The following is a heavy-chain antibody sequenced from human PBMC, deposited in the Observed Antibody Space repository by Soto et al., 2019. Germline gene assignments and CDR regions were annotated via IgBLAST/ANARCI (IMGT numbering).Heavy chain of an antibody. D-gene: IGHD3-10*01. J-gene: IGHJ6*03. Sequence: GGSLRLSCAASGFTFSSYAMHWVRQAPGKGLEWVAVISYDGSNKYYEDSVKGRFTISRDNSKNTRYLQMNSLRAEDTAVYNCAREYLGITRVRGVINDYYYYYMDVWGKGTTDTVSS. CDR3: AREYLGITRVRGVINDYYYYYMDV. CDR1: GFTFSSYA. V-gene: IGHV3-30*04. CDR2: ISYDGSNK.